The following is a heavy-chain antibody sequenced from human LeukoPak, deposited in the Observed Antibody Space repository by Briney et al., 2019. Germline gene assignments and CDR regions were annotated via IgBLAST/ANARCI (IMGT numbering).Heavy chain of an antibody. V-gene: IGHV3-30*18. D-gene: IGHD1-1*01. Sequence: GRSLRLPCAASGFTFSSYGMHWVRQAPGKGLEWVAIISYDESNKYYADSVKGRFTISRDNSKNTLYLQMNSLRAEDTAVYYCAKEGTVRDFDYWGQGSLATVSS. CDR2: ISYDESNK. J-gene: IGHJ4*02. CDR3: AKEGTVRDFDY. CDR1: GFTFSSYG.